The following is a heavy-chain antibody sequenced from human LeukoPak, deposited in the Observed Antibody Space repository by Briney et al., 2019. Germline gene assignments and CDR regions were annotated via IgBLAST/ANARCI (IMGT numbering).Heavy chain of an antibody. Sequence: SVKVSCKASGGTFSSYAISWVRQAPGQGLEWMGGIIPIFGTANYAQKFQGRVTITADKSTSTAYMELSSLRSEDTAVYYCARFGGCSSTSCRRSFDYWGQGTLVTVSS. J-gene: IGHJ4*02. CDR3: ARFGGCSSTSCRRSFDY. CDR1: GGTFSSYA. D-gene: IGHD2-2*01. V-gene: IGHV1-69*06. CDR2: IIPIFGTA.